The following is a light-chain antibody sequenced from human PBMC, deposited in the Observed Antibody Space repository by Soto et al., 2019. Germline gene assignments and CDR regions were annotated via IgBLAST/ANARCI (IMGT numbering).Light chain of an antibody. CDR1: QTISSW. CDR3: QHYNSYSEA. J-gene: IGKJ1*01. CDR2: KAS. Sequence: DIQRTQYPYTLSGSVGDRVTITCRASQTISSWLAWYQQKPGKAPKLLIYKASTLKSGVPSRFSGSGSGTEFTLTISSLQPDDFATYYCQHYNSYSEAFGQGTKVDIK. V-gene: IGKV1-5*03.